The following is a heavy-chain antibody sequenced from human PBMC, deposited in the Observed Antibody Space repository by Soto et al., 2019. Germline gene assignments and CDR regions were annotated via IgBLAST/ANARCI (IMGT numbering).Heavy chain of an antibody. J-gene: IGHJ4*02. D-gene: IGHD7-27*01. Sequence: SETLSLTCTVSGGSISSGGYYWSWIRQHPGKGLEWIGYIYYSGSTYYNPSPKSRVTISVDTSKNQFSLKLSSVTAADTAVYYCARDLGFQFTHWGQGTLVTVSS. CDR3: ARDLGFQFTH. CDR2: IYYSGST. V-gene: IGHV4-31*03. CDR1: GGSISSGGYY.